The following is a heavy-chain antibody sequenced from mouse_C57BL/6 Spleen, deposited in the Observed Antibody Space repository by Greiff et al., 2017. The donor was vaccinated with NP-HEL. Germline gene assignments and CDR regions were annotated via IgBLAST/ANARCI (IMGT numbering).Heavy chain of an antibody. J-gene: IGHJ2*01. CDR3: ARDGYLFDY. CDR1: GYTFTDYY. CDR2: INPYNGGT. Sequence: EVKLQESGPVLVKPGASVKMSCKASGYTFTDYYMNWVKQSHGKSLEWIGVINPYNGGTSYNQKFKGKATLTVDKSSSTAYMELNSLTSEDSAVYYCARDGYLFDYWGQGTTLTVSS. D-gene: IGHD2-3*01. V-gene: IGHV1-19*01.